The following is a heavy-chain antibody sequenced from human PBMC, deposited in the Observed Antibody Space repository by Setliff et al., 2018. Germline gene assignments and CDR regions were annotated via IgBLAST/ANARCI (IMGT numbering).Heavy chain of an antibody. V-gene: IGHV1-69*13. CDR3: ARRSGDRGMTTGWPDDFDY. CDR2: IIPIFGSA. D-gene: IGHD4-17*01. CDR1: GGTFNSYA. Sequence: ASVKVSCKASGGTFNSYAISWVRQAPGQGLEWMGGIIPIFGSANYARKFQGRVTVTADESTSTAYMEPSSLRSDDTAVYYCARRSGDRGMTTGWPDDFDYWGRGTLVTVSS. J-gene: IGHJ4*01.